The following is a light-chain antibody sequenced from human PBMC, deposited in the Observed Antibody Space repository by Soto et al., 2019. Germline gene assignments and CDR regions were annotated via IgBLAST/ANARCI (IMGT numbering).Light chain of an antibody. CDR2: GAS. CDR3: QQYDSSPKT. V-gene: IGKV3-20*01. CDR1: QSVSSSY. Sequence: EIGLTQSPGTLSLSPGERATLSCRASQSVSSSYLAWYQQKPGQAHRLLIYGASSRATGIPDSFSGSRSGTDFTLTISRLEPEDFAVYYCQQYDSSPKTFGQGTKVESK. J-gene: IGKJ1*01.